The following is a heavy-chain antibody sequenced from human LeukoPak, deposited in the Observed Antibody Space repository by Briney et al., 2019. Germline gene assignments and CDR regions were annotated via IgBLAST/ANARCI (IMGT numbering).Heavy chain of an antibody. CDR2: MNPNSGNT. V-gene: IGHV1-8*01. CDR3: ARVTQTDYDFDY. CDR1: GYTFTSYD. D-gene: IGHD4-17*01. Sequence: GASVKVSCKASGYTFTSYDINWVRQATGQGLEWMGWMNPNSGNTGYAQKFQGRVTMTRNTSISTAYMELSSLRSDDTAVYYCARVTQTDYDFDYWGQGTLVTVSS. J-gene: IGHJ4*02.